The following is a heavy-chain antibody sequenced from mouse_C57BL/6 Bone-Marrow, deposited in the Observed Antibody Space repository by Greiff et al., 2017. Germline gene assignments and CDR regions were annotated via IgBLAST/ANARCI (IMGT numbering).Heavy chain of an antibody. Sequence: QVQLQQSGPELVKPGASVKISCKASGYAFTSSWMNWVKQRPGQGLEWIGRIYPGDGDTNYNGKFKGKATLTADKSSSTAYMQLSSLTSEDSAVYFCARSQLGLLAWFAYWGQGTLVTVSA. V-gene: IGHV1-82*01. CDR2: IYPGDGDT. J-gene: IGHJ3*01. CDR3: ARSQLGLLAWFAY. CDR1: GYAFTSSW. D-gene: IGHD3-1*01.